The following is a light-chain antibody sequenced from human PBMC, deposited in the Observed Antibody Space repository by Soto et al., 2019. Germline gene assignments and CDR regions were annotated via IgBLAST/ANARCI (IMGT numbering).Light chain of an antibody. Sequence: ELVLTQSPGTLSLSPGESATLSCRASQIVSSSYVAWYQQKPGQAPRLLTYDASRRASGTPDRFSGSGSGTDYTITISRLEPEDFEVYYCQQYGTSPQTFGQGTKVDIK. CDR3: QQYGTSPQT. J-gene: IGKJ1*01. CDR2: DAS. V-gene: IGKV3-20*01. CDR1: QIVSSSY.